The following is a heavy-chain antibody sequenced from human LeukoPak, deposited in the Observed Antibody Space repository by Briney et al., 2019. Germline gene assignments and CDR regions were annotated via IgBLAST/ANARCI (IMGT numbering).Heavy chain of an antibody. CDR2: IYISGST. CDR1: GGSFSGYY. CDR3: ARDSRRDGYNLDY. J-gene: IGHJ4*02. V-gene: IGHV4-59*10. D-gene: IGHD5-24*01. Sequence: SETLSLTCAVYGGSFSGYYWTWIRQPAGKGLEWIGRIYISGSTNYNPSLKSRVTISRDTSKNEFSLKLSSVTAADTAVYYCARDSRRDGYNLDYWGRGTLVTVSS.